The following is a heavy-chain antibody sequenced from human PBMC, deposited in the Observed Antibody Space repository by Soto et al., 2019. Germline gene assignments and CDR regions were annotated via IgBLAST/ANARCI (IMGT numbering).Heavy chain of an antibody. CDR2: IYHSGST. V-gene: IGHV4-4*02. Sequence: SETLSLTCAVSGGSISSSNWWSWVRQPPGKGLEWIGEIYHSGSTNYNPSLKSRVTISVDKSKNQFSLKLSSVTAADTAVYYCASVRGGYYYGMDVWGQGTTVTVSS. CDR1: GGSISSSNW. CDR3: ASVRGGYYYGMDV. J-gene: IGHJ6*02. D-gene: IGHD3-10*02.